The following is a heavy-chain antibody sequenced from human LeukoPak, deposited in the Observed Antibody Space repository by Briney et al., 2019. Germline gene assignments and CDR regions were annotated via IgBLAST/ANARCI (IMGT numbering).Heavy chain of an antibody. J-gene: IGHJ3*02. V-gene: IGHV3-11*06. CDR2: ISSSSSYI. CDR3: AGWGDRRGGAVDI. CDR1: GFTFSDYY. D-gene: IGHD3-16*01. Sequence: GGSLRLSCAASGFTFSDYYMSWIRQAPGKGLEWVSSISSSSSYIYYADSVKGRFTISRDNAKNSLYLQMNSLRAEDTALYYCAGWGDRRGGAVDIWGQGTMVTVSS.